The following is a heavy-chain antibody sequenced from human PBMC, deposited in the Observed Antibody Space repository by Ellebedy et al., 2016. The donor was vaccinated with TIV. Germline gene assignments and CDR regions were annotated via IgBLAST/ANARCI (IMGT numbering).Heavy chain of an antibody. J-gene: IGHJ4*02. V-gene: IGHV1-69*04. CDR1: GGTFSSYA. D-gene: IGHD3-9*01. CDR3: ARQPYDILTGYYDY. Sequence: SVKVSCXASGGTFSSYAISWVRQAPGQGLEWMGRIIPILGIANYAQKFQGRVTITADKSTSTAYMELSSLRSEDTAVYYCARQPYDILTGYYDYWGQGTLVTVSS. CDR2: IIPILGIA.